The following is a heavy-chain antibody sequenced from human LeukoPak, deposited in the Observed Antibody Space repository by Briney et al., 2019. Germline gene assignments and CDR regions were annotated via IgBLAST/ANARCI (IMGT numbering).Heavy chain of an antibody. CDR1: GYSISSGYY. V-gene: IGHV4-38-2*02. Sequence: SETLSLTCTVSGYSISSGYYWGWIRQPPGKGLEWIGSIYNSGSTYYNPSLKSRVTISIDTSKNQFSLKLSSVTAADTAVYYCARDNWNAGVYYYYYMDVWGKGTTVTISS. CDR2: IYNSGST. J-gene: IGHJ6*03. D-gene: IGHD1-20*01. CDR3: ARDNWNAGVYYYYYMDV.